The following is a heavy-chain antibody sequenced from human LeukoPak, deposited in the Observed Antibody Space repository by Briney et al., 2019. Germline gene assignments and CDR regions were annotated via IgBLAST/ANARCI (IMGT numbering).Heavy chain of an antibody. Sequence: PGGSLRLSCAASGFTFSSYGMHWVRQAPGKGLEWVSAISGSGGSTYYADSVKGRFTISRDNSKNTLYLQMNSLRAEDTAVYYCAKSVAGGPIWFDPWGQGTLVTVSS. CDR1: GFTFSSYG. CDR3: AKSVAGGPIWFDP. V-gene: IGHV3-23*01. J-gene: IGHJ5*02. CDR2: ISGSGGST.